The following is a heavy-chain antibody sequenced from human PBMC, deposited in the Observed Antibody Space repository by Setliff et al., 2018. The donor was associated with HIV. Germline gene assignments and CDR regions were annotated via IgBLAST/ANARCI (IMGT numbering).Heavy chain of an antibody. Sequence: GGSLRLSCAASGFTFSDYTMNWVRQAPGKGLEWLSYISSSSSTIYYADSVKGRFTISRDNAKNSLYLQMNSLRAEDTAVYYCAREGNCGGDCYSLVDYWGQGTLVTVSS. D-gene: IGHD2-21*02. CDR1: GFTFSDYT. V-gene: IGHV3-48*04. CDR2: ISSSSSTI. J-gene: IGHJ4*02. CDR3: AREGNCGGDCYSLVDY.